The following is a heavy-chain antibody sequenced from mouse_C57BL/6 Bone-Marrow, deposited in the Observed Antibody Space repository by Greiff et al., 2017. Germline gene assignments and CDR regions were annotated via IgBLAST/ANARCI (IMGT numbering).Heavy chain of an antibody. V-gene: IGHV1-50*01. D-gene: IGHD3-3*01. J-gene: IGHJ4*01. CDR2: IDPSDSYT. CDR1: GYTFTSYW. Sequence: QVQLQQPGAELVKPGASVKLSCKASGYTFTSYWMQWVKQRPGQGLEWIGEIDPSDSYTNYNQKFKGKATLTVDTSSSTAYMQLSSLTSEDSAVYYCAGVRRDRGYYAMDYWGQGTSVTVSS. CDR3: AGVRRDRGYYAMDY.